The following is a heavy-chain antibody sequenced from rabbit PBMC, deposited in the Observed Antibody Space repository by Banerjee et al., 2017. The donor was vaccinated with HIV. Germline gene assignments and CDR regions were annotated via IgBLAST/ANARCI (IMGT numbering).Heavy chain of an antibody. CDR1: GFSFSSSYW. CDR2: SCDNA. V-gene: IGHV1S45*01. Sequence: QQQLVESGGDLVKPGASLTLTCTASGFSFSSSYWICWVRQAPGKGLEWIACSCDNAHYANWAKGRFTISKTSSTTVTLQMTSLTAADTATYFCARDAAGSYYHFNLWGPGTLVTVS. J-gene: IGHJ4*01. CDR3: ARDAAGSYYHFNL. D-gene: IGHD8-1*01.